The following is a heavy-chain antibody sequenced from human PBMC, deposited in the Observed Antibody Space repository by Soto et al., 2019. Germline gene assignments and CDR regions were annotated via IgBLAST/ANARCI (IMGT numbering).Heavy chain of an antibody. CDR3: AKLGYYDILTGYYKTYYYGMDV. V-gene: IGHV3-23*01. CDR2: ISGSGGST. D-gene: IGHD3-9*01. J-gene: IGHJ6*02. CDR1: GFTFSSYA. Sequence: EVQLLESGGGLVQPGGSLRLSCAASGFTFSSYAMSWVRQAPGKGLEWVSAISGSGGSTYYADSVKGRFTISRDNSKNTLYLQMNSLRAEDTAVYYCAKLGYYDILTGYYKTYYYGMDVWGQGTTVTVSS.